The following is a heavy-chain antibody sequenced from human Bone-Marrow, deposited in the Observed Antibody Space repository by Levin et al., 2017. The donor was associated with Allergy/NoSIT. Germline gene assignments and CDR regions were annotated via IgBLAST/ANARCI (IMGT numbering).Heavy chain of an antibody. CDR1: GFTFSNAW. CDR3: TTDRDIVVVPAARDAFDI. CDR2: IKSKTDGGTT. Sequence: GESLKISCAASGFTFSNAWMSWVRQAPGKGLEWVGRIKSKTDGGTTDYAAPVKGRFTISRDDSKNTLYLQMNSLKTEDTAVYYCTTDRDIVVVPAARDAFDIWGQGTMVTVSS. D-gene: IGHD2-2*01. J-gene: IGHJ3*02. V-gene: IGHV3-15*01.